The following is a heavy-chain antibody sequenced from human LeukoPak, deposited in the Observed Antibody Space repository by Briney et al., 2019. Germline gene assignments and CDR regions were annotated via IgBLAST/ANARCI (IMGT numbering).Heavy chain of an antibody. CDR2: ISGSGGST. V-gene: IGHV3-23*01. J-gene: IGHJ6*02. Sequence: GGSLRLSCAASGFSFSTHWMSWFRQAPGKGLEWVSAISGSGGSTYYADSVKGRFTISRDNSKNTLYLQMNSLRAEDTAVYYCAILKGADCSSTSCYPAVWGQGTAVTVSS. CDR1: GFSFSTHW. D-gene: IGHD2-2*01. CDR3: AILKGADCSSTSCYPAV.